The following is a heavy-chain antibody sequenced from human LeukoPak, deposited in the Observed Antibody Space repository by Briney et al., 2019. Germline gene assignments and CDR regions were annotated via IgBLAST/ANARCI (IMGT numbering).Heavy chain of an antibody. J-gene: IGHJ4*02. CDR2: INHSGST. D-gene: IGHD5-24*01. Sequence: SETLSLTCAVYGGSFSGYYWSWIRQPPGKGLEWIGEINHSGSTNYNPSLKSRVTISVDTSKNHFSLNLRSVTAADTAVYYCARRSYNSPFRYWGQGTPVTVSS. V-gene: IGHV4-34*01. CDR3: ARRSYNSPFRY. CDR1: GGSFSGYY.